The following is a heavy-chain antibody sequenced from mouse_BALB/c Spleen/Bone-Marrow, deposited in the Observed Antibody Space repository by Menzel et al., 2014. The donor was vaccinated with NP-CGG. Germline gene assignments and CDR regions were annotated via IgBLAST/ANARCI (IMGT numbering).Heavy chain of an antibody. CDR1: GFDFSGFW. D-gene: IGHD2-3*01. J-gene: IGHJ3*01. CDR2: INPDSSTI. Sequence: EVKLQESGGGLVQPGGSLELSCAASGFDFSGFWMGWVRQAPGKGLEWIGEINPDSSTINYTPSLKDRFIISRDNAKNTLYLQMSKVRSEDTALYYCARLGYYGGFAYWGQGTLVTVSA. V-gene: IGHV4-1*02. CDR3: ARLGYYGGFAY.